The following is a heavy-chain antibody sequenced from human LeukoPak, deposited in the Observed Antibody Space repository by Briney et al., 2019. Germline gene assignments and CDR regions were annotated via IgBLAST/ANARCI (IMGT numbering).Heavy chain of an antibody. D-gene: IGHD3-22*01. CDR1: GYTFTSYG. V-gene: IGHV1-18*01. Sequence: ASVKVSCKPSGYTFTSYGISWVRQAPGQGLEWMGWISAYNGNTNYAQKLQGRVTMTTDTSTSTAYMELRSLRSDDTAVYYCARDQYYDSSGYSDYWGQGTLVTVSS. J-gene: IGHJ4*02. CDR3: ARDQYYDSSGYSDY. CDR2: ISAYNGNT.